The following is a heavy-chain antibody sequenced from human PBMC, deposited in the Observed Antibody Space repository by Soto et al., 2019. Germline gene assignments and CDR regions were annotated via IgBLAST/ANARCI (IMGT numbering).Heavy chain of an antibody. CDR3: VRDYDFSGNVFDP. Sequence: GKGLVWVSRINSDGSHTTDADSVKGRFTLSTDNANNTLYRQRNSLRVDDTAVYYCVRDYDFSGNVFDPWGQGTPVPGTS. V-gene: IGHV3-74*01. D-gene: IGHD3-3*01. J-gene: IGHJ5*02. CDR2: INSDGSHT.